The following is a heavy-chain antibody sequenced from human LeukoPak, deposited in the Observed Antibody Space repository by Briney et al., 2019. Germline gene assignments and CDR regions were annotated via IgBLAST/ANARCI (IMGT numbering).Heavy chain of an antibody. D-gene: IGHD2-15*01. J-gene: IGHJ4*02. CDR1: GYTFTNYG. CDR2: ISGYNGNT. V-gene: IGHV1-18*03. Sequence: ASVKVSCKASGYTFTNYGITWVRQAPGQGLEWMGWISGYNGNTNYAQKLQGRVTMTTETSTSTAYMELRSLRSDDMAIYYCARTCSGASCYVIYWGQGTLLTVSS. CDR3: ARTCSGASCYVIY.